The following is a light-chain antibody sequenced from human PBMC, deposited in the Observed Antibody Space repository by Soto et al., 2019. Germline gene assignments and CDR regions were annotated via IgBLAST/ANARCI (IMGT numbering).Light chain of an antibody. CDR3: AAWDDSLNGYV. CDR2: TNN. J-gene: IGLJ1*01. Sequence: QSVLTQPPSASGTPGQRVTISCSGSSSNIGSNTVNWFQQVPGTAPKLLIYTNNQQPSGVPDRFSGSKSGTSASLAISGLQSQDEADYYCAAWDDSLNGYVFGAGTKV. CDR1: SSNIGSNT. V-gene: IGLV1-44*01.